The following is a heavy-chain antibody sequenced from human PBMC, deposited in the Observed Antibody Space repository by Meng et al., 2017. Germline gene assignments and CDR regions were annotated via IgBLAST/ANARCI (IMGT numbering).Heavy chain of an antibody. V-gene: IGHV4-34*01. Sequence: SETLSLTCAVYGRSFSGYYWSWIRQPPGKGLEWIGEINHSGSTNYNPSLKSRVTISVDTSKNQFSLKLSSVTAADTAVYYCARKGYSGYDFPTDYWGQGTLVTVSS. CDR3: ARKGYSGYDFPTDY. CDR2: INHSGST. J-gene: IGHJ4*02. D-gene: IGHD5-12*01. CDR1: GRSFSGYY.